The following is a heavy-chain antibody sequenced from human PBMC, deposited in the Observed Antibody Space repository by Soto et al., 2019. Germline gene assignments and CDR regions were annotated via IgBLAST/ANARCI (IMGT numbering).Heavy chain of an antibody. CDR3: ARSITGTTMRYYYYGMDV. CDR2: IYPGDSDT. Sequence: GESLKISCKGSGYSFTSYWIGWVRQMPGKGLEWMGIIYPGDSDTRYSPSFQGQVTISADKSISTAYLQWSSLKASDTAMYYCARSITGTTMRYYYYGMDVWGQGTTVTV. V-gene: IGHV5-51*01. J-gene: IGHJ6*02. CDR1: GYSFTSYW. D-gene: IGHD1-7*01.